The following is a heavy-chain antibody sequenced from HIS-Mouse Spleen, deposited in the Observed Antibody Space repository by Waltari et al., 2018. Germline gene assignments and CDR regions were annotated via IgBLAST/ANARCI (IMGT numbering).Heavy chain of an antibody. CDR2: ISGRVGST. Sequence: EVQLLESGGGLVQPGGSLRLSCAASGFTFSSYAMSWVRQAPGRGREWGSAISGRVGSTYYADSVKCRFTISRDNSKNTLYLQMNSLRAEDTAVYYCATRGRIAARRAEYFQHWGQGTLVTVSS. J-gene: IGHJ1*01. CDR3: ATRGRIAARRAEYFQH. D-gene: IGHD6-6*01. V-gene: IGHV3-23*01. CDR1: GFTFSSYA.